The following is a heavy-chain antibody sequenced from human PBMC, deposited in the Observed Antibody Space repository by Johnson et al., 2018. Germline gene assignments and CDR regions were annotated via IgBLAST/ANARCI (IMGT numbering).Heavy chain of an antibody. CDR2: ISSRSSTI. Sequence: VQLVESGGGLVQPGGSLRLSCAASGFTFSSYSMNWVRQAPGKGLEWVSYISSRSSTIYYADSVKGRFTISRNKAKNSLYRQMESLRDEDTAVYYSARDSGSYDTYYYGRDVWGQGTTVTVSS. J-gene: IGHJ6*02. D-gene: IGHD1-26*01. V-gene: IGHV3-48*02. CDR1: GFTFSSYS. CDR3: ARDSGSYDTYYYGRDV.